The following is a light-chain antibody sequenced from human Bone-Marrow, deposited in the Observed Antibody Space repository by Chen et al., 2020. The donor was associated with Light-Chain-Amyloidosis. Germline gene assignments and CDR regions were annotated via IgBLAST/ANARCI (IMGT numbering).Light chain of an antibody. V-gene: IGLV3-21*02. J-gene: IGLJ3*02. CDR3: QVWDSGSNHWV. CDR2: DDS. CDR1: DIESKS. Sequence: SFVLTQPPSVSVTLGQTAWITCGGDDIESKSVHWYQQKPGQAPVLVVCDDSERPSGIPGRFSGFEAGNTATVTSSRVEAGDEADYYCQVWDSGSNHWVFGGGTKLTVL.